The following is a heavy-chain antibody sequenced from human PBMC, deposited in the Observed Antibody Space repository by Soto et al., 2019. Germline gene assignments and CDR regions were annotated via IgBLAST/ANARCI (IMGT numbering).Heavy chain of an antibody. CDR3: AKGVLVGATIPYYFGC. D-gene: IGHD1-26*01. CDR1: GFTFSSYA. Sequence: GGSLRLSCAASGFTFSSYAMHWVRQAPGKGLEWVAVISYDGSNKYYADSVKGRFTISRDNSKNTLYLQMNSLRAEDTAVYYCAKGVLVGATIPYYFGCWGQGTLFTVSS. J-gene: IGHJ4*02. V-gene: IGHV3-30-3*01. CDR2: ISYDGSNK.